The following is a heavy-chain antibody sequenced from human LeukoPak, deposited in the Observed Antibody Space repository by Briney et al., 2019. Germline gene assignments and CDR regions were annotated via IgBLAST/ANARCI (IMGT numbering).Heavy chain of an antibody. V-gene: IGHV3-9*01. J-gene: IGHJ4*02. CDR2: ISWNSGIL. CDR1: GFTFDDYT. Sequence: GRSLRLSCAASGFTFDDYTMHWVRQAPGKGLEWLSGISWNSGILGYADSVKGRFTISRDNAKNSLYLQMSSLTADDTALYYCARNEWQAYYFDYWGQGTLVTVSS. CDR3: ARNEWQAYYFDY. D-gene: IGHD1-1*01.